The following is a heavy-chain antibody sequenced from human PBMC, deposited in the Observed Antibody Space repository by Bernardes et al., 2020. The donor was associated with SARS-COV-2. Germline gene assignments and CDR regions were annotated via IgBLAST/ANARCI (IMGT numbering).Heavy chain of an antibody. CDR3: ARASHYGMDV. Sequence: SETLSLTCTVSGGSISSYYWSWIRQPPGKGLEWIGYIYYSGSTNYNPSLKSRVTISVDTSKNQFSLKLSSVTAADTAVYYCARASHYGMDVWGQGTTVTVSS. CDR1: GGSISSYY. J-gene: IGHJ6*02. V-gene: IGHV4-59*01. CDR2: IYYSGST.